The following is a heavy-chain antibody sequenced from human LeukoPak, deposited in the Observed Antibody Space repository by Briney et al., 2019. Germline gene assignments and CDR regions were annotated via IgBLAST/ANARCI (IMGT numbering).Heavy chain of an antibody. D-gene: IGHD2-2*01. CDR1: GFTFSSYG. V-gene: IGHV3-30*02. Sequence: GGSLRLSCAASGFTFSSYGMHWVRQAPGKGLEWVAFIRYDGSNKYYADSVKGRFTISRGNSKNTLYLQMNSLRAEDTAVYYCAKDCSSTSCFWGYWGQGTLVTVSS. J-gene: IGHJ4*02. CDR3: AKDCSSTSCFWGY. CDR2: IRYDGSNK.